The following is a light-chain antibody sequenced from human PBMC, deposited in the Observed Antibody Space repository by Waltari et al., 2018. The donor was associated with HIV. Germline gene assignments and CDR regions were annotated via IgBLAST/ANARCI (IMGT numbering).Light chain of an antibody. CDR3: SSFANRDGFYVL. CDR1: NRDIGTYDY. Sequence: QSALTQPPSASGSPGQSVTPSCTGTNRDIGTYDYFSWYQQHPGKAPKLVISEVTKRPSGVSDRFYGSKSGNTAFLTVSGLQAEDEADYYCSSFANRDGFYVLFGGGTRLTVL. CDR2: EVT. V-gene: IGLV2-8*01. J-gene: IGLJ2*01.